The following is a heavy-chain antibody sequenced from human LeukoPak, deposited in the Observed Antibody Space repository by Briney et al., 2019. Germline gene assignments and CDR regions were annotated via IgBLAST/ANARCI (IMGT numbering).Heavy chain of an antibody. D-gene: IGHD2-2*01. CDR3: ARDHAYRADY. CDR2: INQDESKK. Sequence: PGGSLRLSYAASGFTFSNDWMCWVRQAPGKGLEWVANINQDESKKYYADSVKGRFTISRDNAKNSLYLQMSSLTAEDTAIYYCARDHAYRADYWGQGTLVTVSS. CDR1: GFTFSNDW. V-gene: IGHV3-7*01. J-gene: IGHJ4*02.